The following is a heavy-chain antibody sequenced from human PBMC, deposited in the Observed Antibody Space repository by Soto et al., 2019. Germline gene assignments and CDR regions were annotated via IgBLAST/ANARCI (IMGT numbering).Heavy chain of an antibody. D-gene: IGHD1-1*01. J-gene: IGHJ4*01. CDR2: MLNSGRS. V-gene: IGHV4-61*01. Sequence: QVQLQESGPGLVKPSETLSLTCTVSGDSVSNTIYYWNWIRQPPGKGLEWIGYMLNSGRSDYNPSLKSRVPMSIATAKNPFSLKLTSVTAADTAVYFCARGRDAYKTGYWGQGILVTVSS. CDR1: GDSVSNTIYY. CDR3: ARGRDAYKTGY.